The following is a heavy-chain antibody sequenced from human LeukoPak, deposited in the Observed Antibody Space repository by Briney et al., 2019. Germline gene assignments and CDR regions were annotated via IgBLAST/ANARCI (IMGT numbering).Heavy chain of an antibody. CDR2: IYSGGST. CDR3: ARGSPMLRGRPFDY. V-gene: IGHV3-53*01. J-gene: IGHJ4*02. Sequence: GGSLRLSCAASGFTVSSNYMSWVRQAPGEGLEWVSVIYSGGSTYYADSVKGRFTIFRDNSKNTLYFQMSSLRAEDTAVYYCARGSPMLRGRPFDYWGQGTLVTVSS. CDR1: GFTVSSNY. D-gene: IGHD3-10*01.